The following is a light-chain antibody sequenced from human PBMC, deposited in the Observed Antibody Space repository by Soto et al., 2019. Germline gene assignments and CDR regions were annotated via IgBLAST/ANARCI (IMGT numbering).Light chain of an antibody. CDR3: NSFRVSHLYV. J-gene: IGLJ1*01. Sequence: QSAPGQPASVSGSPGQTITISCTGTSTDVGGYNAVSWYQHHPGKAPKLIIYEVTHRPSGVSDRFSASKSGNTASLTISGLQAEDEADYYCNSFRVSHLYVFGTGTKSPT. V-gene: IGLV2-14*01. CDR1: STDVGGYNA. CDR2: EVT.